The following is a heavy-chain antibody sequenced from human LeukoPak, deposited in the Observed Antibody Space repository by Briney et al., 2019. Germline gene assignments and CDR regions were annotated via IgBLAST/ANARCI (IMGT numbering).Heavy chain of an antibody. V-gene: IGHV5-51*01. CDR1: GYSFTGYW. CDR2: IYPGDSDT. D-gene: IGHD2-21*01. Sequence: GESLKISCKGSGYSFTGYWIGWVRQMPGKGLEWMGIIYPGDSDTRYSPSFQGQVTISADKSISTAYLQWSSLKASDTAMYYCARRVFPSLGDWYFDLWGRGTLVTVSS. CDR3: ARRVFPSLGDWYFDL. J-gene: IGHJ2*01.